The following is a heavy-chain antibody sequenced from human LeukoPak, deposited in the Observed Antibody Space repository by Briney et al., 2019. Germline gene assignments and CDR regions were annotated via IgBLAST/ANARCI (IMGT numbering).Heavy chain of an antibody. CDR1: GYRFTSYG. Sequence: HRASVKVSCMASGYRFTSYGISWVRQAPGQGLEWMGWISGYNGNTNYAQKLQGRVTMTTDTSTSTAYMELRSLRSDDTAVYYCARDWDALLYYFDYWGQGTLVTVSS. V-gene: IGHV1-18*01. CDR3: ARDWDALLYYFDY. CDR2: ISGYNGNT. J-gene: IGHJ4*02. D-gene: IGHD2/OR15-2a*01.